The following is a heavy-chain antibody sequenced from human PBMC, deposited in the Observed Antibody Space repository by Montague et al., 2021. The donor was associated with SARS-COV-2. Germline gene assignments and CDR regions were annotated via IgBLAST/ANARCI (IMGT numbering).Heavy chain of an antibody. V-gene: IGHV6-1*01. Sequence: CAISGDSVSSNSASWNWVRQLPSRRLEWLGRLYYRTKWYNDYAVSVRGRVTINPDTSKNQFSLQLNSVTPEDTAIYYCTSGREGNYNVMDVWGQGTTVTASS. CDR3: TSGREGNYNVMDV. CDR1: GDSVSSNSAS. J-gene: IGHJ6*02. D-gene: IGHD1-26*01. CDR2: LYYRTKWYN.